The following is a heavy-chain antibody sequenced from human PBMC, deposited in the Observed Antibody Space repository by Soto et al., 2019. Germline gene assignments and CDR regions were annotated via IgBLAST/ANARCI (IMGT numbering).Heavy chain of an antibody. CDR1: GGSISSYY. CDR2: IYYSGST. CDR3: AGASQSDNYGMDV. Sequence: SETLSLTCTVSGGSISSYYWSWIRQPPGKGLEWIGYIYYSGSTNYNPSLKSRVTISVDTSKNQFSLKLSSATAADTAVYYCAGASQSDNYGMDVWGQGTTVTVSS. V-gene: IGHV4-59*01. J-gene: IGHJ6*02.